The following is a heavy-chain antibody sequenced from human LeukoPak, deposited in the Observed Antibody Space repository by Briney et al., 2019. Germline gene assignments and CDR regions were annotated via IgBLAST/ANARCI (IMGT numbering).Heavy chain of an antibody. J-gene: IGHJ3*02. D-gene: IGHD3-10*01. CDR3: ARAERKYGSGSYFAFDI. CDR2: IYYSGST. CDR1: GGSISSGDYY. Sequence: PSQTLSLTCTVSGGSISSGDYYWSWIRQPPGKGLEWIGYIYYSGSTYYNPSLKSRVTISVDTSKNQFSLKLGSVTAADTAVYYCARAERKYGSGSYFAFDIWGQGTMVTVSS. V-gene: IGHV4-30-4*08.